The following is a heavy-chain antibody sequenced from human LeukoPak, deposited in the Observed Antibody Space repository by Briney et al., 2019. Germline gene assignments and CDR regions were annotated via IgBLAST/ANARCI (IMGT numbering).Heavy chain of an antibody. V-gene: IGHV3-30-3*01. Sequence: GRSLRLSCAASGFTFSSYAMHWVRQAPGKGLEWVAVISYDGSNKYYADSVKGRFTISRDSSKNTLYLQMNSLRAEDTAVYYCARDQHSGYDYRSGYYYYGMDVWGQGTTVTVSS. D-gene: IGHD5-12*01. J-gene: IGHJ6*02. CDR1: GFTFSSYA. CDR2: ISYDGSNK. CDR3: ARDQHSGYDYRSGYYYYGMDV.